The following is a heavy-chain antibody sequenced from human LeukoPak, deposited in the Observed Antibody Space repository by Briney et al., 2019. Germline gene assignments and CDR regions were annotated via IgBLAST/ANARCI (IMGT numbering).Heavy chain of an antibody. V-gene: IGHV3-23*01. CDR2: ISGSGDGT. Sequence: GGSLSLSCAVSGFLFSTNDMSWVRQAPGKGLEWVSAISGSGDGTTYADSVKGRFTISRDNSKNTLYLQMNSLRAEDTAVYYCAKAVGQWSFDLWGRGALVTVSS. CDR1: GFLFSTND. CDR3: AKAVGQWSFDL. J-gene: IGHJ2*01.